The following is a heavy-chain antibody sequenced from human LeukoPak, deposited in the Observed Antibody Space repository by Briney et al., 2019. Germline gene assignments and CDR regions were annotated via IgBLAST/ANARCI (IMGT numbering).Heavy chain of an antibody. CDR2: MNPNSGNT. J-gene: IGHJ3*02. D-gene: IGHD6-13*01. V-gene: IGHV1-8*01. Sequence: ASVKVSCKASGYTFTSYDINWVRQATGQGLVWMGWMNPNSGNTGYAQKFQGRVTMTRNTSISTAYMELSSLRSEDTAVYYCARIRPAAADDAFDIWGQGTMVTVSS. CDR3: ARIRPAAADDAFDI. CDR1: GYTFTSYD.